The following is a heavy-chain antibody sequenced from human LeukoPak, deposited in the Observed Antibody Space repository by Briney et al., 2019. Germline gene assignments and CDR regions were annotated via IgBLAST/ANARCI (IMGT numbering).Heavy chain of an antibody. CDR3: ARAVGGYVLSY. Sequence: SETLSLTCTVSGGSISSHYWSWIRQPPGQGLVWIGYIYYSGSTNYNPPLKSRVTISVDTSKNQFSLKLSSVTAADTAVYYCARAVGGYVLSYWGQGTLVTVSS. D-gene: IGHD3-16*01. V-gene: IGHV4-59*11. J-gene: IGHJ4*02. CDR1: GGSISSHY. CDR2: IYYSGST.